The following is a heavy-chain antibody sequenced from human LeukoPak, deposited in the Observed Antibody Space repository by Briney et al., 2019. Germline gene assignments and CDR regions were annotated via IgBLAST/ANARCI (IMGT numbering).Heavy chain of an antibody. CDR1: GYTFTSYC. J-gene: IGHJ5*02. CDR2: INPSGGST. CDR3: ACLHVGPTNWFDP. D-gene: IGHD1-26*01. V-gene: IGHV1-46*01. Sequence: ASVKVSRKASGYTFTSYCMHWVRQAPGQGLEWMGIINPSGGSTSYAQKFQGRVTITADESTSTAYMELSSLRSEDTAVYYCACLHVGPTNWFDPWGQGTLVTVSS.